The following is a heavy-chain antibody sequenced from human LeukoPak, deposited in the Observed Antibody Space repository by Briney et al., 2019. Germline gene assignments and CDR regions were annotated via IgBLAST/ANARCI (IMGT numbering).Heavy chain of an antibody. CDR2: ISWNSGSI. D-gene: IGHD3-22*01. J-gene: IGHJ4*02. CDR1: GFTFDDYA. CDR3: AKDKDSSGYYPSYYFDY. Sequence: PGGSLRPSCAASGFTFDDYAMHWVRQAPGKGLEWVSGISWNSGSIGYADSVKGRFTISRDNAKNSLYLQMNSLRAEDTALYYCAKDKDSSGYYPSYYFDYWGQGTLVTVSS. V-gene: IGHV3-9*01.